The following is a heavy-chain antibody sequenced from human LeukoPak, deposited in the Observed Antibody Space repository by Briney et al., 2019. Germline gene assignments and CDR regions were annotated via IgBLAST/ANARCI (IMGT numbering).Heavy chain of an antibody. J-gene: IGHJ3*02. Sequence: SETLSLTCTVSGGSISSYFWSWIRQPAGKGLEWIGRIYTGGITNYNPSLKSRVAMSVDTSKNQFSLKLSSVTAADTAVYYCARGAPKEIQLWLRLRGVAFDIWGQGTMVTVSS. V-gene: IGHV4-4*07. D-gene: IGHD5-18*01. CDR3: ARGAPKEIQLWLRLRGVAFDI. CDR1: GGSISSYF. CDR2: IYTGGIT.